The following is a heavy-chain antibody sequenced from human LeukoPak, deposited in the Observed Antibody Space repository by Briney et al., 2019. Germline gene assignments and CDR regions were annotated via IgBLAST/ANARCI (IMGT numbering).Heavy chain of an antibody. Sequence: QPGGSLRLSCAASGFTFSSYGMHCVRQAPGKGLEWVAFIAEDGSIEKYTDSVKGRFTISRDNSNNTLYLRMNSLRAEDTGVYYCAKDRETTSSRTFDSWGQGTLVTVSS. CDR3: AKDRETTSSRTFDS. CDR2: IAEDGSIE. D-gene: IGHD1-1*01. V-gene: IGHV3-30*18. J-gene: IGHJ4*02. CDR1: GFTFSSYG.